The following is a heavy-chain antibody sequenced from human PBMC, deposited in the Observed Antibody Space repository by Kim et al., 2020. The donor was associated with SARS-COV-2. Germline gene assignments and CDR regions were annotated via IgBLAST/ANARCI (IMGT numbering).Heavy chain of an antibody. D-gene: IGHD1-1*01. CDR3: AKDQLERPAFDI. Sequence: YYADSVKGRFTISRDNSKNTLYLQMNSLRAEDTAVYYCAKDQLERPAFDIWGQGTMVTVSS. J-gene: IGHJ3*02. V-gene: IGHV3-30*02.